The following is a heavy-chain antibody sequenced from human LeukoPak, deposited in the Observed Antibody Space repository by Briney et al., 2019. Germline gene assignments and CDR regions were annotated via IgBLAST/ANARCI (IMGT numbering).Heavy chain of an antibody. CDR1: GYTFTTYG. CDR2: ISGYKGNT. J-gene: IGHJ4*02. D-gene: IGHD2-15*01. V-gene: IGHV1-18*01. CDR3: ARISSPGYCTAGTCYPAY. Sequence: ASVKVSCKASGYTFTTYGLDWVRQAPGQGLEWMGWISGYKGNTNYAQKFQDRVTMTKDTSTSTVYMELRSLTSDDTAIYYCARISSPGYCTAGTCYPAYWGQGTLATVSS.